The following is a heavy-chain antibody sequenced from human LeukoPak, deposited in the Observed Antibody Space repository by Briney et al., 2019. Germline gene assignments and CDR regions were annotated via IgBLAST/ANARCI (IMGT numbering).Heavy chain of an antibody. CDR3: ARGPYSRIDNYYYYYGMDV. J-gene: IGHJ6*02. CDR1: GGSFSGYY. Sequence: SETLSLTCAVYGGSFSGYYWSWIRQPPGKGLEWIGYIYYSGSTNYNPSLKSRVTISVDMSKNQFSLKLSSVTAADTAVYYCARGPYSRIDNYYYYYGMDVWGQGTTVTVSS. D-gene: IGHD6-13*01. V-gene: IGHV4-59*01. CDR2: IYYSGST.